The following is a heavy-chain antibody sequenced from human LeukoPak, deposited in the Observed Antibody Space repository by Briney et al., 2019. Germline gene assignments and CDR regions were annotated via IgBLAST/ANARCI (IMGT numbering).Heavy chain of an antibody. V-gene: IGHV4-4*07. J-gene: IGHJ6*03. CDR1: GGSISSYY. D-gene: IGHD3-10*01. CDR2: IYTSGST. CDR3: ARGGRLLWFGEFHYYYYYMDV. Sequence: SETLSLTCTVPGGSISSYYWSWIRQPAGKGLEWIGRIYTSGSTNYNPSLKSRVTMSVDTSKNQFSLKLSSVTAADTAVYYCARGGRLLWFGEFHYYYYYMDVWGKGTTVTVSS.